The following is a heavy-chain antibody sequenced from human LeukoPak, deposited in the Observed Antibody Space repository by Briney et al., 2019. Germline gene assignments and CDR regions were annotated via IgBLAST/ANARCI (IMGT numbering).Heavy chain of an antibody. CDR3: ARGQGATVPQVGKNWLVP. Sequence: PSETLSLTCAAYIDSFSNYHWNWIRQTPAKGLEWIGEVNESGGTNINPSLRSRVILSVDTSKNQFSLKLISVTVADTAIDYCARGQGATVPQVGKNWLVPWGQGTRVTVSS. J-gene: IGHJ5*02. CDR1: IDSFSNYH. V-gene: IGHV4-34*01. D-gene: IGHD1-26*01. CDR2: VNESGGT.